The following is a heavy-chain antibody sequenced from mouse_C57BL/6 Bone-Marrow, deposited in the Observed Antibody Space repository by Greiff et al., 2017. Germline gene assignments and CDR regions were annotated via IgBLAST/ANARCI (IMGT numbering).Heavy chain of an antibody. CDR3: SREGLRAWFAY. CDR2: ISDGGSYT. V-gene: IGHV5-4*01. D-gene: IGHD2-4*01. Sequence: EVMLVESGGGLVKPGGSLKLSCAASGFTFSSYAMSWVRQTPEKRLEWVATISDGGSYTYYPDNVKGRFTISRDNAKNNLYLQMSHLKSEDTTMYYFSREGLRAWFAYWGQGTLVTVSA. CDR1: GFTFSSYA. J-gene: IGHJ3*01.